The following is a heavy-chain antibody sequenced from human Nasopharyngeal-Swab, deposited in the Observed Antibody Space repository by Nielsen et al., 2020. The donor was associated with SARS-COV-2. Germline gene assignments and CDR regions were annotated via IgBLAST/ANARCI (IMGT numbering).Heavy chain of an antibody. CDR2: MNSDGSRT. Sequence: GESLKISCAASGFTFSSYWMHWVRQAPGEGLVWVSRMNSDGSRTNYADSVKGRFTISRDNAKKTLYLQMNSLRAEDTAVYYCARDFSAPLLAFYYYYGMDVWGQGTTVTVSS. J-gene: IGHJ6*02. CDR1: GFTFSSYW. CDR3: ARDFSAPLLAFYYYYGMDV. V-gene: IGHV3-74*01. D-gene: IGHD2-15*01.